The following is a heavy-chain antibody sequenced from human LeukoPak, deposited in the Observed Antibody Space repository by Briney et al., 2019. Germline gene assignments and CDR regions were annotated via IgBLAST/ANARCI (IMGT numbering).Heavy chain of an antibody. CDR1: GFTVSSNY. J-gene: IGHJ3*02. D-gene: IGHD2-2*01. CDR2: IYSGGST. CDR3: ASVDCSSTSCYAFDAFDI. V-gene: IGHV3-53*01. Sequence: GGSLRLSCAASGFTVSSNYMSWVRQAPGKGLEWVSVIYSGGSTYYADSVKGRFTISRDNSKNTLYLQMNSLRAEDTAVYYCASVDCSSTSCYAFDAFDIWGQGTMVTVSS.